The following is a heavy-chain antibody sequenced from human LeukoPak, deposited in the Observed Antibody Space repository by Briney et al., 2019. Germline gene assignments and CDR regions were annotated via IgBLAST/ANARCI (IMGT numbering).Heavy chain of an antibody. D-gene: IGHD3-10*02. CDR1: GFTFNIYW. Sequence: GGSLRLSCVASGFTFNIYWMTWVRQAPGKGLEWVANIKQDGSERYYVDSVKGRFTTSRDNAKNSLYLQMNSLRAEDTAVYYCAELGIAMIGGVWGKGTTVTISS. J-gene: IGHJ6*04. CDR3: AELGIAMIGGV. V-gene: IGHV3-7*01. CDR2: IKQDGSER.